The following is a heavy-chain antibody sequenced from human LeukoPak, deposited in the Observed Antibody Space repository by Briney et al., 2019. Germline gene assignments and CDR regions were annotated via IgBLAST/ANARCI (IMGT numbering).Heavy chain of an antibody. Sequence: SETLSLTCTASGGSISSSSYYWGWIRQPPGKGLEWIGSVYYSGSSYYNSSLKSRVTMSVDTSKSQCSLKLSSVTAADTAVYYCVSLPPPGITAGGTLDHWGQGTLVTVSS. CDR2: VYYSGSS. CDR1: GGSISSSSYY. CDR3: VSLPPPGITAGGTLDH. J-gene: IGHJ4*02. D-gene: IGHD1-20*01. V-gene: IGHV4-39*01.